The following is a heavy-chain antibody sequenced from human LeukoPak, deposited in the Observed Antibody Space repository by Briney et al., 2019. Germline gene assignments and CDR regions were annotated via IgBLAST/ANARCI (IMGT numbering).Heavy chain of an antibody. CDR2: MNPNSGNT. V-gene: IGHV1-8*03. D-gene: IGHD3-10*01. Sequence: GASVKVSCKASGYTFTSYDINWVRQATGQGLEWMGWMNPNSGNTGYAQKFQGRVTITRNTSISTAYMELSSLRSEDTAVYYCARAVQWFGELPSDYWGQGTLVTVSS. J-gene: IGHJ4*02. CDR3: ARAVQWFGELPSDY. CDR1: GYTFTSYD.